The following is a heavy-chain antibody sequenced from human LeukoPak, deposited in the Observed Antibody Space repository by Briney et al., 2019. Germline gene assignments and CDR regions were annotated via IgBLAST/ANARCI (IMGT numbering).Heavy chain of an antibody. CDR1: GYTFTSYD. V-gene: IGHV1-8*01. J-gene: IGHJ6*03. CDR3: ARAGSGWPAYYYYYYMDV. CDR2: MNPNSGNT. D-gene: IGHD6-19*01. Sequence: ASVKVSCKASGYTFTSYDINWVRQATGQGLEWMGWMNPNSGNTGYAQKFQGRVTMTRNTSISTAYMELSSLRSEDTAVYYCARAGSGWPAYYYYYYMDVWGKGTTVTISS.